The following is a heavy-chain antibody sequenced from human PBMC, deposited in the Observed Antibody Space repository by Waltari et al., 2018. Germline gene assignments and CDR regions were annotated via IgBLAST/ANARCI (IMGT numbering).Heavy chain of an antibody. D-gene: IGHD1-26*01. Sequence: QVHLVQSGAEVKKPGSSMKVSCKASGGTFGSYSIDWVRQAAGQGLEWLGVIIPIFGTPQYAQKFQGRVTLTADASTTTAYLELSGLRSEDTAIYYCARRDLGFAFDVWGQGTLVIVSS. J-gene: IGHJ3*01. CDR1: GGTFGSYS. CDR2: IIPIFGTP. CDR3: ARRDLGFAFDV. V-gene: IGHV1-69*12.